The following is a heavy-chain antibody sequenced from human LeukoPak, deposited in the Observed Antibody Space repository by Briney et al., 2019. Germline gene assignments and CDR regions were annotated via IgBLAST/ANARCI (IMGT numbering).Heavy chain of an antibody. V-gene: IGHV3-7*01. J-gene: IGHJ4*02. CDR2: INQNGSEI. CDR1: GFRFIDYW. CDR3: VSGMIEFDY. Sequence: GGSLRLSCVASGFRFIDYWMTWVRQAPGRGLEWVANINQNGSEIYYLDSVEGRFTISRDNAKNSLFLQMNSLRVEDTSVYYCVSGMIEFDYWGQGTRVTVSS. D-gene: IGHD3-22*01.